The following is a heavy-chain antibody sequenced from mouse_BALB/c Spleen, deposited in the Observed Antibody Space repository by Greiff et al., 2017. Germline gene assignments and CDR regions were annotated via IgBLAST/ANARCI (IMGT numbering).Heavy chain of an antibody. V-gene: IGHV1-54*01. Sequence: VQLVESGAELVRPGTSVKVSCKASGYAFTNYLIEWVKQRPGQGLEWIGVINPGSGGTNYNEKFKGKATLTADKSSSTAYMQLSSLTSDDSAVYFCASSMITSFAYWGQGTLVTVSA. CDR1: GYAFTNYL. CDR2: INPGSGGT. CDR3: ASSMITSFAY. D-gene: IGHD2-4*01. J-gene: IGHJ3*01.